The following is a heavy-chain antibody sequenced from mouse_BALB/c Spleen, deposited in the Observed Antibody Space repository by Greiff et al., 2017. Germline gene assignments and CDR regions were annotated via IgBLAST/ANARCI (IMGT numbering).Heavy chain of an antibody. D-gene: IGHD1-2*01. V-gene: IGHV1-77*01. CDR1: GYTFTDYV. CDR2: IYPGSGST. CDR3: ARPLTTATGVAE. Sequence: QVQLKESGPELVKPGASVQMSCKASGYTFTDYVLSWVKQRTGQCLEWIGEIYPGSGSTYYNEKFKGKATLTAAKSSNTAYMQLSSLTSEDSAVYFGARPLTTATGVAEWGKGTLVNGSA. J-gene: IGHJ3*01.